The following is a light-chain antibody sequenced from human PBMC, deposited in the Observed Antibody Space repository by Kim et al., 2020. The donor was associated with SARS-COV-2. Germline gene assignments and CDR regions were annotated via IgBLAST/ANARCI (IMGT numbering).Light chain of an antibody. CDR1: HSISSN. V-gene: IGKV3-15*01. J-gene: IGKJ2*01. Sequence: ETVMTQSPATLSVSPGERATLSCRASHSISSNLAWYQQKPGQAPRLLIYDASTRATGIPARFSGSGSGTEFTLTISSLQSEDFAVYYCQHYNPWPLFGQWTKLDI. CDR2: DAS. CDR3: QHYNPWPL.